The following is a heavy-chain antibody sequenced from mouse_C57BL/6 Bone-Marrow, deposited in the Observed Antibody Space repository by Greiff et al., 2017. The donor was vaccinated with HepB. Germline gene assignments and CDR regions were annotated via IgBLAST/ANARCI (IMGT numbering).Heavy chain of an antibody. CDR3: ARDTDYYGSFAY. CDR1: GYTFTSYG. V-gene: IGHV1-81*01. D-gene: IGHD1-1*01. J-gene: IGHJ3*01. Sequence: VKLMESGAELARPGASVKLSCKASGYTFTSYGISWVKQSTGQGLEWIGEIYPRSGNTYYNEKFKGKATLTADKSSSTAYMELRSLTSEDSAVYFCARDTDYYGSFAYWGQGTLVTVSA. CDR2: IYPRSGNT.